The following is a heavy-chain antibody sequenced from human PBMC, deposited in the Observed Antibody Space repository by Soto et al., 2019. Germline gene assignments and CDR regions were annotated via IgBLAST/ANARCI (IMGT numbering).Heavy chain of an antibody. V-gene: IGHV1-2*07. Sequence: ASVKVPCKASGYTFTGYYMRWVRQAPGQGLEWMGWINPNSGGTNYAHKFQGRVTMTRDTSISTAYMELSRRRSDDTAVYYCARVAAARVMAFEGWGQGTMVTDSS. CDR3: ARVAAARVMAFEG. CDR1: GYTFTGYY. CDR2: INPNSGGT. J-gene: IGHJ3*01. D-gene: IGHD6-13*01.